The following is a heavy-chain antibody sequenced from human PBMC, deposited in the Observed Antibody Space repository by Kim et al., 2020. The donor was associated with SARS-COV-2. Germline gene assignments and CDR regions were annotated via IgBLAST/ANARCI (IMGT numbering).Heavy chain of an antibody. CDR2: IYHSGST. CDR3: AREIRTVTTFADL. V-gene: IGHV4-38-2*02. J-gene: IGHJ2*01. D-gene: IGHD4-4*01. CDR1: GYSISSGYY. Sequence: SETLSLTCTVSGYSISSGYYWGWIRQPPGKGLEWIGSIYHSGSTYYNPSLKSRVTISVDTSKNQFSLKLSSVTAADTAVYYCAREIRTVTTFADLWGRGTLVTVSS.